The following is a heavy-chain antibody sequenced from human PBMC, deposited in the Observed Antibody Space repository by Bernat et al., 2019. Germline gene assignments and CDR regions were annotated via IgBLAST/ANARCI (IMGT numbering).Heavy chain of an antibody. Sequence: QVQLQQWGAGLLKPSETLSLTCAVYGGSFSGYYWSWIRQPPGKGLEWIGEINHSGSTNYNPSLKSRVTISVDTSKNQFSLKLSSVTAADTAVYYCARLNCSSTSCYSVRDYWYFDLWGRGTLVTVSS. J-gene: IGHJ2*01. CDR2: INHSGST. V-gene: IGHV4-34*01. CDR1: GGSFSGYY. CDR3: ARLNCSSTSCYSVRDYWYFDL. D-gene: IGHD2-2*01.